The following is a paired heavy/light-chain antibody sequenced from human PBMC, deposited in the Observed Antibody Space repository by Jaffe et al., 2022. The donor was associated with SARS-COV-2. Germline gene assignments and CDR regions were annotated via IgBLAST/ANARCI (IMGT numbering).Light chain of an antibody. CDR2: LGS. J-gene: IGKJ1*01. CDR1: QSLLHNNGYNY. CDR3: LQALQIPRT. Sequence: DIVMTQSPLSLPVTPGEPASISCRSSQSLLHNNGYNYLDWYLQKPGQSPQLLIYLGSNRASGVPDRFSGSGSGTDFTLKISRVEAEDVGLYYCLQALQIPRTFGQGTKVEIK. V-gene: IGKV2-28*01.
Heavy chain of an antibody. V-gene: IGHV3-48*04. J-gene: IGHJ6*03. CDR1: GFSFSSYR. D-gene: IGHD4-17*01. CDR3: AREWGLDSGDYYYYMDV. CDR2: ISSSSSTM. Sequence: EAQLVESGGGLVQSGGSLRLSCAASGFSFSSYRMNWVRQAPGMGLEWVSYISSSSSTMHYADSVKGRFTISRDNAKNLLYLLMNSLRAEDTAVYFCAREWGLDSGDYYYYMDVWGKGTTVTVFS.